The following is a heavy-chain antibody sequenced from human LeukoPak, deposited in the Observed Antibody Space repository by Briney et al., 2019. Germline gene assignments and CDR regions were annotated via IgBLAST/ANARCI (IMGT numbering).Heavy chain of an antibody. J-gene: IGHJ4*02. Sequence: PGGSLRLSCAGSGFIFSSYGLSWVRQAPGKGLEWVSAISGSGGSTYYADSVKGRFTISRDNSKSTLYLQMSSLRADDTAVYYCAKDHSARYYSSGGEDFDYWGQGTLVTVSS. CDR1: GFIFSSYG. V-gene: IGHV3-23*01. CDR2: ISGSGGST. D-gene: IGHD3-10*01. CDR3: AKDHSARYYSSGGEDFDY.